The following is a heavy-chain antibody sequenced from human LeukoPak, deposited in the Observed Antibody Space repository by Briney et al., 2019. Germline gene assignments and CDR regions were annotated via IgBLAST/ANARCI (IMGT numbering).Heavy chain of an antibody. J-gene: IGHJ3*02. CDR3: ARNPGFGKLFLGAFDI. V-gene: IGHV1-69*13. CDR2: IIPIFGTA. Sequence: SVKVSCKASGGTFSSYAISWVRQAPGQGLEWMGGIIPIFGTANYAQKFQGRVTITADESTSTAYMELSSLRSEDTAVYYCARNPGFGKLFLGAFDIWGQGTMVTVSS. D-gene: IGHD3-10*01. CDR1: GGTFSSYA.